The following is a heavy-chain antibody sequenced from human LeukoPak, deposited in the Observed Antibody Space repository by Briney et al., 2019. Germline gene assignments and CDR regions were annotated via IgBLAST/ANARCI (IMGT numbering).Heavy chain of an antibody. J-gene: IGHJ4*02. CDR3: ARGPYDSSGFNG. D-gene: IGHD3-22*01. Sequence: GGSLRLSCAASGFTFSSYSMSWVRQAPGKGLEWVSSISSSSSYIYYADSVKGRFTISRDNAKNSLYLQMNSLRAEDTAVYYCARGPYDSSGFNGWGQGTLVTVSS. CDR2: ISSSSSYI. V-gene: IGHV3-21*01. CDR1: GFTFSSYS.